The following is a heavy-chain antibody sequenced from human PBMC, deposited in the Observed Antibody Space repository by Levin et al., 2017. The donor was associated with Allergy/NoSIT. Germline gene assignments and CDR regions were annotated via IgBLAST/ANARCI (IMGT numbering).Heavy chain of an antibody. Sequence: GESLKISCKASGDTFIKSAVYWVRQAPGQGLEWMGWINADNTNTRYSQNLDDRVTISRDTSSNTVYMELRSLRSEDTAVYYCATDNHDDSSGQGEFDTWGQGTLVTVSS. CDR2: INADNTNT. D-gene: IGHD3-22*01. J-gene: IGHJ5*02. CDR3: ATDNHDDSSGQGEFDT. CDR1: GDTFIKSA. V-gene: IGHV1-3*01.